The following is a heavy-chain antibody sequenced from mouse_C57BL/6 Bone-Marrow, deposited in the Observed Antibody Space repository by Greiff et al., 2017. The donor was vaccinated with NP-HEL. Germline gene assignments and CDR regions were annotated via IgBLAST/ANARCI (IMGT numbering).Heavy chain of an antibody. V-gene: IGHV10-1*01. CDR1: GFSFNTYA. J-gene: IGHJ4*01. CDR2: IRSKSNNYAT. D-gene: IGHD4-1*01. Sequence: EPGGGLVQPKGSLKLSCAASGFSFNTYAMNWVRQAPGKGLEWVARIRSKSNNYATYYADSVKDRFTISRDDSESMLYLQMNNLKTEDTAMYYCVRHLELEGYAMDYWGQGTSVTVSS. CDR3: VRHLELEGYAMDY.